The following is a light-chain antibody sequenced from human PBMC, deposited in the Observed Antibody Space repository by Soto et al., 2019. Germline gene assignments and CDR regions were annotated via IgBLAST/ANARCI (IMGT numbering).Light chain of an antibody. V-gene: IGLV1-44*01. CDR1: SSSIERNT. Sequence: QSVLTQAPAASGSPGQRVTISCSGDSSSIERNTVSWYQQLPGMAPKLLIYLNSRRPSGVPDRFSGSKSGTSASLAISGLQSEDEAEYYCATWDDSLNLLYVFGTGTKVTVL. J-gene: IGLJ1*01. CDR2: LNS. CDR3: ATWDDSLNLLYV.